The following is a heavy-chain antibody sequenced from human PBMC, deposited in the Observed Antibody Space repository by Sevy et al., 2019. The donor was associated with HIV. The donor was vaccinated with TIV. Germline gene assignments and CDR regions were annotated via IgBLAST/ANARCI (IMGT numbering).Heavy chain of an antibody. CDR3: ARDSSGYSVLDY. Sequence: SETLSLTCTVSCDSISSGDSYWSWIRQPPGKGLEWIGYFFYSGNTYYNPSLKSRATISLDTSNNRFSLNLRSVTAADTAVYYCARDSSGYSVLDYWGQGNLVTVSS. CDR1: CDSISSGDSY. J-gene: IGHJ4*02. D-gene: IGHD3-22*01. CDR2: FFYSGNT. V-gene: IGHV4-30-4*01.